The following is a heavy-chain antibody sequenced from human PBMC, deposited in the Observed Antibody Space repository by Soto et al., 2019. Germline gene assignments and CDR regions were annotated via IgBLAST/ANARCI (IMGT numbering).Heavy chain of an antibody. D-gene: IGHD3-3*01. V-gene: IGHV1-18*04. CDR1: GYTFTSYG. J-gene: IGHJ6*02. CDR2: ISAYNGNT. Sequence: ASVKVSCTASGYTFTSYGISWVRQAPGQGLEWMGWISAYNGNTNYAQKLQGRVTMTTDTSTSTAYMELRSLRSDDTAVYYCARDKGYDFWSGYQVYYYYYGMDVWGQGTTVTVSS. CDR3: ARDKGYDFWSGYQVYYYYYGMDV.